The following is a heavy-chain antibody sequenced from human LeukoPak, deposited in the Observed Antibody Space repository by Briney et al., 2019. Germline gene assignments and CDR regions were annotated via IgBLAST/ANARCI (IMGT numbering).Heavy chain of an antibody. Sequence: SETLSLTCTVSGGSISSSNYYWGWIRQPPGKGLEWIGSIYYSGSTYYNPSLKSRVTISVDTSKNQFSLKLSSVTAADTAVYYCARGDDILTGAYFDYWGQGTLVTVSS. CDR1: GGSISSSNYY. V-gene: IGHV4-39*07. CDR3: ARGDDILTGAYFDY. CDR2: IYYSGST. J-gene: IGHJ4*02. D-gene: IGHD3-9*01.